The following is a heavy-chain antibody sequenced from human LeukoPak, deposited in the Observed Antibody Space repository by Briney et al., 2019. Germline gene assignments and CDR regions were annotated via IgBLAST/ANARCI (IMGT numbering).Heavy chain of an antibody. D-gene: IGHD4-11*01. Sequence: SETLSLNCSVSGGFINSYYWSWIRQSPGKGLEWIGYIYYTGATYYNPSLESRVTISIDTSERQLSLELRSVTAADSAVYFCARDRRESSKPNDAFDIWGQGTMVTVSA. J-gene: IGHJ3*02. CDR2: IYYTGAT. CDR3: ARDRRESSKPNDAFDI. V-gene: IGHV4-59*01. CDR1: GGFINSYY.